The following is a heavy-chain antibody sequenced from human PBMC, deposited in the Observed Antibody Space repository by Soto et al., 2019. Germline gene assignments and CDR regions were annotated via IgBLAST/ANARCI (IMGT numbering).Heavy chain of an antibody. D-gene: IGHD2-2*01. V-gene: IGHV4-61*01. CDR2: IYYSGST. CDR1: GGSVSSDSYY. J-gene: IGHJ4*02. Sequence: PSETLSLTCTVSGGSVSSDSYYWSWIRQPPGKGLEWIAYIYYSGSTNYNPSLKSRVTISLDTPKNQFSLKLSSVTAADTAVYYCARRAYCSSTSCYGPHFDYWGRGTLVTVSS. CDR3: ARRAYCSSTSCYGPHFDY.